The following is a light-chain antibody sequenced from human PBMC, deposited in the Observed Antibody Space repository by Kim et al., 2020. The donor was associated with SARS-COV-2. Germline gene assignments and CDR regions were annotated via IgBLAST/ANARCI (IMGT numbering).Light chain of an antibody. V-gene: IGLV2-14*03. CDR2: DVT. Sequence: QSVLTQPVSLSASPGQSITISCTGTSSDVGGYKYVSWYQQHPGKAPKLLIHDVTNRPSGVSYRFSASKSGNTASLTISGLQPEDEADYYCASYTRSSTWVFGGGTQLTVL. CDR3: ASYTRSSTWV. CDR1: SSDVGGYKY. J-gene: IGLJ3*02.